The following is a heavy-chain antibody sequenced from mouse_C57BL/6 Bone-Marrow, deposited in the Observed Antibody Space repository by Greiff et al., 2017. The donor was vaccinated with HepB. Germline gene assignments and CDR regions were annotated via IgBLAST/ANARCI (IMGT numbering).Heavy chain of an antibody. J-gene: IGHJ4*01. V-gene: IGHV2-5*01. CDR3: AKGRLRRRGRRHYYAMDY. Sequence: QVQLQQSGPGLVQPSQSLSITCTVSGFSLTSYGVHWVRQSPGKGLEWLGVIWRGGSTDYNAAFMSRLSITKDNSKSQVFFKMNRLQADDTAIYYCAKGRLRRRGRRHYYAMDYWGQGTSVTVSS. CDR2: IWRGGST. CDR1: GFSLTSYG. D-gene: IGHD2-2*01.